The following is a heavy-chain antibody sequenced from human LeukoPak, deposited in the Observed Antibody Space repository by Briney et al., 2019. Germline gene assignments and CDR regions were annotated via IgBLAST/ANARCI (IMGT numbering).Heavy chain of an antibody. V-gene: IGHV4-59*01. Sequence: TSETLSLTCAVYGGSFSGYYWSWIRQPPGKGLEWIGYIYYSGSTNYNPSLKSRVTISVDTSKNQFSLKLSSVTAADTAVYYCARAATHSGSYYGSDYWGQGTLVTVSS. J-gene: IGHJ4*02. D-gene: IGHD1-26*01. CDR2: IYYSGST. CDR1: GGSFSGYY. CDR3: ARAATHSGSYYGSDY.